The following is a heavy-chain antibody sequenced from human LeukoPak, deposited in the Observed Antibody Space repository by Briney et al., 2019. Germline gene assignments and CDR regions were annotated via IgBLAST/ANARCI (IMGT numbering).Heavy chain of an antibody. CDR2: IYYSGTT. CDR1: GGSISSSSSY. J-gene: IGHJ4*02. CDR3: VRRSSGWFFFDY. V-gene: IGHV4-39*01. Sequence: PSETLSLTCSVSGGSISSSSSYWGWIRQPPGKGLEWIGSIYYSGTTYYNPSLKSRVTISGDTSKNQFSLKLRPVTAADTAVYYCVRRSSGWFFFDYWGQGTLVTVSS. D-gene: IGHD6-19*01.